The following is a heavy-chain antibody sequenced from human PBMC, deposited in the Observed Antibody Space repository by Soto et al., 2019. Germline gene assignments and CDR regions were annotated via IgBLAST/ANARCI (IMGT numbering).Heavy chain of an antibody. CDR3: ARAVRGSYYDY. J-gene: IGHJ4*02. CDR1: GGSISSYY. V-gene: IGHV4-59*08. Sequence: SETLSLTCTVSGGSISSYYWSWIRQPPGKGLEWIGYVHDSWGSHYNPSLKSRVAISLDTSKSQFSLKLTSVTAADTAVYYCARAVRGSYYDYWGQGTLVTVS. CDR2: VHDSWGS. D-gene: IGHD1-26*01.